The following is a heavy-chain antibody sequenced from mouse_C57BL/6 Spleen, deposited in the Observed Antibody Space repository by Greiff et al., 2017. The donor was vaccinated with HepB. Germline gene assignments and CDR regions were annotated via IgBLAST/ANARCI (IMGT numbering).Heavy chain of an antibody. V-gene: IGHV7-3*01. D-gene: IGHD1-1*01. CDR2: IRNKANGYTT. Sequence: EVQLVESGGGLVQPGGSLSLSCAASGFTFTDYYMSWVRQPPGKALEWLGFIRNKANGYTTEYSASVKGRFTISRDNSQSILYLQMKALRAEDSATYYCARSRILPTEYFDVWGTGTTVTVSS. CDR1: GFTFTDYY. CDR3: ARSRILPTEYFDV. J-gene: IGHJ1*03.